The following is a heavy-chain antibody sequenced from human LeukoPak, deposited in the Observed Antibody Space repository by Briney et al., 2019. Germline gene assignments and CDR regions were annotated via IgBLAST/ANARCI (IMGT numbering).Heavy chain of an antibody. CDR2: IKQDGSEK. CDR3: ARLSDSSGTPRSDY. D-gene: IGHD3-22*01. V-gene: IGHV3-7*03. CDR1: GFTFSSYS. Sequence: SLRLSCAASGFTFSSYSMSWVRQAPGKGREWVANIKQDGSEKYYVDSVKGRFTISRDNAKNSLHLQMNSLRAEDTAVYYCARLSDSSGTPRSDYWGQGTLVTVSS. J-gene: IGHJ4*02.